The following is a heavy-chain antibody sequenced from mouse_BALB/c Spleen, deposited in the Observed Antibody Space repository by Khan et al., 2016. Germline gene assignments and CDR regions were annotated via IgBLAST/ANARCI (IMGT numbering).Heavy chain of an antibody. CDR2: INPGSGGT. J-gene: IGHJ1*01. V-gene: IGHV1-54*01. D-gene: IGHD6-2*01. CDR1: GYAFTYYL. CDR3: ARQRGDANYWYLDV. Sequence: QVQLQQSGTELVRPGTSVTVSCKASGYAFTYYLIDWLKQRPGQGLEWIGVINPGSGGTKYNEKFKDKATLTADKSSNTAYMQLSSLTSDDSAVYFCARQRGDANYWYLDVWGAGTTVTVSS.